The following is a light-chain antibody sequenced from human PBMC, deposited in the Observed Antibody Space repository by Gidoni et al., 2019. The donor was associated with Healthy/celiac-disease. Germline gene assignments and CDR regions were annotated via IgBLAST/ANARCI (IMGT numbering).Light chain of an antibody. CDR2: SNN. J-gene: IGLJ3*02. CDR3: AAWDDSLNGWV. Sequence: QSVLPQPPSASGTPGQMVTISCSGSSSKIGSNTVTWYQQLPGTAPTLLIYSNNQRPSGVPDRFSGSKSGTSASLAISGLQSEDEADYYCAAWDDSLNGWVFGGGTKLTVL. CDR1: SSKIGSNT. V-gene: IGLV1-44*01.